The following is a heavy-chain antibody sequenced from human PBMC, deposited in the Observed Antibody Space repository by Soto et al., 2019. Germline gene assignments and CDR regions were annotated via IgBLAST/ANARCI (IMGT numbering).Heavy chain of an antibody. J-gene: IGHJ4*02. CDR2: IYYSGST. V-gene: IGHV4-39*01. CDR1: GGSISSSSYY. D-gene: IGHD3-10*01. CDR3: ARYSGSLHYFDY. Sequence: PSETLSLTCTVSGGSISSSSYYWGWIRQPPGKGLEWIGSIYYSGSTYYNPSLKSRVTISVDTSKNQFSLKLSSVTAADTAVYYCARYSGSLHYFDYWGQGTLVTVSS.